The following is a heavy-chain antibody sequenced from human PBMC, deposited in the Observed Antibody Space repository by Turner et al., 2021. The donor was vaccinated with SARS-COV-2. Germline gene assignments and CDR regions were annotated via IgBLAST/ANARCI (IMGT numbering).Heavy chain of an antibody. J-gene: IGHJ1*01. CDR1: RFTFSSYA. CDR3: AKDPGVSSGPVLEYFQH. V-gene: IGHV3-23*01. Sequence: EVQLLESGGGLVQPGGSLRLSCAASRFTFSSYAMSWVRQAPGKGLEWVSAISGSGGSTFYADSVKGRFTISRDNSKNTLYLKMNSLRAEDTAVYYCAKDPGVSSGPVLEYFQHWGQGTLVTVSS. D-gene: IGHD6-19*01. CDR2: ISGSGGST.